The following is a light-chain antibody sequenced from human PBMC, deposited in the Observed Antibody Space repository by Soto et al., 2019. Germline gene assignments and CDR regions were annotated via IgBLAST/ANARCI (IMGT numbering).Light chain of an antibody. CDR3: QQRSNWPPIT. J-gene: IGKJ5*01. Sequence: EIVLTQSPATLSSSTGERATLSCRASQSVSSYLAWYQQKPGQAPRLLIYDASTRATGIPARFSGSGSGTDFTLTISSLEPEDYGVYYCQQRSNWPPITFGQGTRLEIK. CDR2: DAS. V-gene: IGKV3-11*01. CDR1: QSVSSY.